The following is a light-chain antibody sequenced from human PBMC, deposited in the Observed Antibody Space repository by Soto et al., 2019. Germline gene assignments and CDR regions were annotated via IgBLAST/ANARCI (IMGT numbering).Light chain of an antibody. CDR1: SSDVGGYNY. CDR3: CSYAGTYTFV. V-gene: IGLV2-11*01. CDR2: DVS. J-gene: IGLJ1*01. Sequence: QSVLTQPRSMSGSPGQSVTISCTGTSSDVGGYNYVSWYQHHPGKAPKLMIYDVSKRPSGVPDRFSGSRSGNTASLTISGLQADDEADYYCCSYAGTYTFVFGPGTKVTVL.